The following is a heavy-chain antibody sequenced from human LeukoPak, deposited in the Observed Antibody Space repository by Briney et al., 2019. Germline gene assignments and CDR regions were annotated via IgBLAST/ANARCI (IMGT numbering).Heavy chain of an antibody. V-gene: IGHV1-18*01. J-gene: IGHJ5*02. CDR1: GYTFTSYG. D-gene: IGHD3-10*01. CDR2: ISAYNGNT. Sequence: ASVKVSCTASGYTFTSYGISWVRQAPGQGLEWMGWISAYNGNTNYAQKLQGRVTMTTDTSTSTAYMELRSLRSDDTAVYYCARDRSPGGSRSRSNWFDPWGQGTLVTVSS. CDR3: ARDRSPGGSRSRSNWFDP.